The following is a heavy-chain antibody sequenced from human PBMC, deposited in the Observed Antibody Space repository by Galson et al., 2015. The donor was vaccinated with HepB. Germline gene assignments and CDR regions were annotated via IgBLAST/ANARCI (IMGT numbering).Heavy chain of an antibody. V-gene: IGHV3-30*04. J-gene: IGHJ4*02. CDR1: GFTFTSYA. D-gene: IGHD3-10*01. Sequence: SLRLSCAASGFTFTSYAMHWVRQAPGKGLEWVAVISNDGSNKYYADSVKGRFTISRDNSKNTLYLQMNSLRAEDTAVYYCARATSMVRGLIVFDHWGQGIVVTVSS. CDR2: ISNDGSNK. CDR3: ARATSMVRGLIVFDH.